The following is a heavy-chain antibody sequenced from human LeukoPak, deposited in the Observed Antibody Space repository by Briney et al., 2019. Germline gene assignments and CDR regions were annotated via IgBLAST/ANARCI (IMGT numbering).Heavy chain of an antibody. D-gene: IGHD6-19*01. CDR3: ARSRYSSGWDYYFDY. CDR1: GGTFSSYA. CDR2: IIPNIGTA. Sequence: ASVKVSCKASGGTFSSYAISWVRQAPGQGLEWMGGIIPNIGTANYAQKFQGRVTITADKSSSTAYMELSSLRSEDTAVYYCARSRYSSGWDYYFDYWGQGTLVTVSS. J-gene: IGHJ4*02. V-gene: IGHV1-69*06.